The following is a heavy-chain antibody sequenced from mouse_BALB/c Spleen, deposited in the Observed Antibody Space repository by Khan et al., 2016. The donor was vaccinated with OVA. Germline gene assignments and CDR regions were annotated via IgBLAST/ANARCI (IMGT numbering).Heavy chain of an antibody. J-gene: IGHJ2*01. CDR2: ISYSGRT. CDR3: ARSVTITTVVATDFDY. D-gene: IGHD1-1*01. V-gene: IGHV3-2*02. Sequence: EVKLLESGPGLVKPSQSLSLTCTVTGYSITSDYAWNWIRQFPGNKLEWMGYISYSGRTSYNPSLKSRILITRDTSKNQFFLQLNSVTTEDTATSYCARSVTITTVVATDFDYWGQGTTLTVSS. CDR1: GYSITSDYA.